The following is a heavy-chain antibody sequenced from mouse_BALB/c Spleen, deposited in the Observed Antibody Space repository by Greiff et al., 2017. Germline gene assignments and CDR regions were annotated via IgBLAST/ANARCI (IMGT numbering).Heavy chain of an antibody. CDR1: GFTFSNYW. CDR3: TRTGRGYFDV. Sequence: EVKLEESGGGLVQPGGSMKLSCVASGFTFSNYWMNWVRQSPEKGLEWVAEIRLKSNNYATHYAESVKGRFTISRDDSKSSVYLQMNNLRAEDTGIYYCTRTGRGYFDVWGAGTTVTVSS. J-gene: IGHJ1*01. V-gene: IGHV6-6*02. CDR2: IRLKSNNYAT. D-gene: IGHD4-1*01.